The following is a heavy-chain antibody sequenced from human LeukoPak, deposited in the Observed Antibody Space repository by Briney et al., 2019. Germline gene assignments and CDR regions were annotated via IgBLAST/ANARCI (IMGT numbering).Heavy chain of an antibody. J-gene: IGHJ4*02. CDR3: AREGGDHFCDY. Sequence: PGRSLRLSCAASGFTFSSSVMHWVRQAPGKGLEWVAAIWSDGSNKYHADSVKGRFTISRDNSKNTLYLQMNSLRAEDTAVYYCAREGGDHFCDYWGQGTLLTVSS. V-gene: IGHV3-33*01. CDR1: GFTFSSSV. D-gene: IGHD2-21*01. CDR2: IWSDGSNK.